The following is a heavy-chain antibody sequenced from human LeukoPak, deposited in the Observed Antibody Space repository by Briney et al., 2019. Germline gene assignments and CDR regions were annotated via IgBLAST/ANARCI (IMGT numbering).Heavy chain of an antibody. CDR1: GFTFSDYY. Sequence: GGSLRLSCAASGFTFSDYYMSWIRQAPGKGLEWVSYISSSGSTIYYADSVKGRFTISRDNAKNSLYLQMNSLRAEDTAVYYYARDVGIAARQDWFDPWGQGTLVTVSS. J-gene: IGHJ5*02. D-gene: IGHD6-6*01. CDR3: ARDVGIAARQDWFDP. V-gene: IGHV3-11*01. CDR2: ISSSGSTI.